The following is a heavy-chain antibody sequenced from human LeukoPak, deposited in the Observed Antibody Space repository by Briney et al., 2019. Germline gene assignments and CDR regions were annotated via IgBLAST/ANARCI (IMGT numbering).Heavy chain of an antibody. CDR2: ISASTSTI. Sequence: GGSLRLSCAASGFTFSTYTMNWVRQAPGKGLEWVSPISASTSTINYADSVKGRFTISRDNVRNSLYLQMNSLSDEDTAVYYCARAGERGYSYGYAYWGQGTLVTVSS. D-gene: IGHD5-18*01. V-gene: IGHV3-48*02. CDR1: GFTFSTYT. J-gene: IGHJ4*02. CDR3: ARAGERGYSYGYAY.